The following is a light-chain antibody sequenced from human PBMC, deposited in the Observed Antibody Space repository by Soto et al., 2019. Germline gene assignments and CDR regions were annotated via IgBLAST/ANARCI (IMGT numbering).Light chain of an antibody. CDR3: QQYHNWPIT. V-gene: IGKV3D-15*01. CDR1: QSVSSN. Sequence: EIVMTQSPATLSVSPGERATFSCWASQSVSSNLAWYQQKPGQAPRLLIDDASTRATGIPARFSGSGSGTDFTLTISGLQSEDFAVYSCQQYHNWPITFGQGTRLEIK. CDR2: DAS. J-gene: IGKJ5*01.